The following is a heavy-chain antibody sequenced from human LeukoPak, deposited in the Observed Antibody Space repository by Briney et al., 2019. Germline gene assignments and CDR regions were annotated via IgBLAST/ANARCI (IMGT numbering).Heavy chain of an antibody. V-gene: IGHV4-59*12. CDR2: IYYSGST. J-gene: IGHJ4*02. CDR3: ASLCSGGSCSAFDY. D-gene: IGHD2-15*01. Sequence: SETLSLTCTVSGGSISSYYWIWIRQPPGKGLEWIGYIYYSGSTNYNPSLKSRVTISVDTSKNQFSLKLSSVTAADTAVYYCASLCSGGSCSAFDYWGQGTLVTVSS. CDR1: GGSISSYY.